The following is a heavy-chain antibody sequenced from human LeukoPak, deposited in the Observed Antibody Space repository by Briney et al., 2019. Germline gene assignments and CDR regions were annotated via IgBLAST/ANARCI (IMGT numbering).Heavy chain of an antibody. D-gene: IGHD5/OR15-5a*01. Sequence: GGSLRLSCAASGFTFNNFPMAWVRQAPGKGLEWVSAISGSGTSTYYADSVKGRFTISRGNSKNTLYVQMNSLRAEDTAVYYCAKGLAYYFDYWGQGTLVTVSS. CDR1: GFTFNNFP. CDR3: AKGLAYYFDY. J-gene: IGHJ4*02. V-gene: IGHV3-23*01. CDR2: ISGSGTST.